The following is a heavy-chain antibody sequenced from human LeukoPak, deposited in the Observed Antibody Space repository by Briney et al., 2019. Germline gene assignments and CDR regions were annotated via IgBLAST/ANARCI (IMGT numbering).Heavy chain of an antibody. CDR2: IYYSGST. D-gene: IGHD2-15*01. CDR1: GGSISSYY. J-gene: IGHJ3*02. CDR3: ARFAGYCSGGSCRDAFDI. Sequence: PSETLSLTCTVSGGSISSYYCSWIRQPPGKGLEWIGYIYYSGSTNYNPSLKSRVTISVDTSKNQFSLKLSSVTAADTAVYYCARFAGYCSGGSCRDAFDIWGQGTMVTVSS. V-gene: IGHV4-59*01.